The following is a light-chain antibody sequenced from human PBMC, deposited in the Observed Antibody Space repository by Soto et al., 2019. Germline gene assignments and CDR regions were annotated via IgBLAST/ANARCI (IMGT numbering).Light chain of an antibody. CDR2: GAS. V-gene: IGKV3-20*01. Sequence: EIVLTQSPGTLSLSPGERATLSCRASQSVSSSYLAWYQQKPGQAPRLLIYGASSRATGIPDRFSGSGSETDFTLTISSLEPEDFAVYYCQQCGNSPPWTFGQGTKVEIK. CDR1: QSVSSSY. J-gene: IGKJ1*01. CDR3: QQCGNSPPWT.